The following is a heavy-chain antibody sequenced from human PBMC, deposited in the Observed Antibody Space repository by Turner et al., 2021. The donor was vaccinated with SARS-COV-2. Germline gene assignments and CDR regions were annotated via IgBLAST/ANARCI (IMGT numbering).Heavy chain of an antibody. D-gene: IGHD3-22*01. J-gene: IGHJ4*02. CDR3: AKADRVMIVVVITLFDY. CDR2: ISGSGGTT. Sequence: EVQLVESGGGLVQPGGSLRVSCAASGFTFSSYAMSWVRQAPGKGLEWVSAISGSGGTTYYADSVKGRFTISRDNSKNTLFLQMNSLRAEDTAVYYCAKADRVMIVVVITLFDYWGQGTLVTVSS. CDR1: GFTFSSYA. V-gene: IGHV3-23*04.